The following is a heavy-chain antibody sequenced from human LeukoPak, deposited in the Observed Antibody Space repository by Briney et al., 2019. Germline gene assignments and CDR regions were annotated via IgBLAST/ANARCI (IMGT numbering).Heavy chain of an antibody. CDR2: IRPDGSHI. Sequence: PGGSLRLSCAASGVTVGSNYMSWVRQAPGKGLEWVAVIRPDGSHISYVDPVKGRFTISRDNSNNMLYLQMSSLRAEDTALYYCLREVDWKYAFDYWGRGTLVTVSS. J-gene: IGHJ4*02. CDR1: GVTVGSNY. CDR3: LREVDWKYAFDY. D-gene: IGHD1-7*01. V-gene: IGHV3-33*08.